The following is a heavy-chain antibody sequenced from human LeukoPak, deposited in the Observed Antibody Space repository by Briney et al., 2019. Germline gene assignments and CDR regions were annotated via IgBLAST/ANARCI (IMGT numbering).Heavy chain of an antibody. V-gene: IGHV4-59*10. Sequence: SETLSLTCAVYGGSFSSYYWSWIRQPAGKGLEWIGRIYTSGSTNYNPSLKSRVTMSVDTSKNQFSLKLSSVTAADTAVYYCARGYYYDSSGYFPPFDYWGQGTLVTVSS. CDR2: IYTSGST. D-gene: IGHD3-22*01. CDR1: GGSFSSYY. J-gene: IGHJ4*02. CDR3: ARGYYYDSSGYFPPFDY.